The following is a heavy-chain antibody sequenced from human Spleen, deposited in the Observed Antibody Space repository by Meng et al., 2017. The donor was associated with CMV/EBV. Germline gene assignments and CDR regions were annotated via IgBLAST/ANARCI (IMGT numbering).Heavy chain of an antibody. Sequence: GGSLRLSCAASGFTFSSYAMSWVRQAPGKGLEWVSVIYSGGSSTYYADSVKGRFTISRDNSKNTLYLQMNSLRAEDTAVYFCVRGHTYVDYYFYGMDVWGHGTTVTVSS. CDR3: VRGHTYVDYYFYGMDV. D-gene: IGHD2-8*01. J-gene: IGHJ6*02. CDR2: IYSGGSST. CDR1: GFTFSSYA. V-gene: IGHV3-23*03.